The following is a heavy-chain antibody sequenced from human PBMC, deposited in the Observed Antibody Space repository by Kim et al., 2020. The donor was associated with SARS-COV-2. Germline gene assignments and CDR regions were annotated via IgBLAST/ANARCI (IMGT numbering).Heavy chain of an antibody. CDR3: STGRGGN. Sequence: GGSLRLSCADSKFSVGTDFMGWVRQAPGQGLEWVSIIHRGGTQYYLDSVKGRFTISRDSSKNNLYLQMNSLRDEDTAVYYCSTGRGGNWGQGTLVTVSS. CDR1: KFSVGTDF. V-gene: IGHV3-53*01. J-gene: IGHJ4*02. CDR2: IHRGGTQ. D-gene: IGHD3-16*01.